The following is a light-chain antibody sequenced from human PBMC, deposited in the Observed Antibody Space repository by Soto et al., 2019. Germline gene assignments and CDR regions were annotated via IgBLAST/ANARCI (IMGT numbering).Light chain of an antibody. V-gene: IGLV2-11*01. Sequence: QSALTQPRSVSGSPGQSITISCTGTSSDVGGYNYVSWYRQHPGKAPKLMIYDVSKRPSGVPDRFSGSKSGNTASLPISGLQAEYEADYYCCSYAGSYTHYVFGTGTKVTVL. CDR2: DVS. J-gene: IGLJ1*01. CDR3: CSYAGSYTHYV. CDR1: SSDVGGYNY.